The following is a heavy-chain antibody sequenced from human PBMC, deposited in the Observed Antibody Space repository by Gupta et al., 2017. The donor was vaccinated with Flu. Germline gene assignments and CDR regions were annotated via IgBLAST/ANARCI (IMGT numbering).Heavy chain of an antibody. CDR1: GFTFRSYS. V-gene: IGHV3-21*01. Sequence: EVQLVESGGGLVKPGGSLSLSCAASGFTFRSYSRNWVRQAPGKGLEWVSSISSSSSYIYYADSVKGRFTIARDNAKNSLYLQMNSLRAEDTAVYYCARDWSGSKDAFDIWGQGTMVTVSS. CDR2: ISSSSSYI. D-gene: IGHD3-3*01. CDR3: ARDWSGSKDAFDI. J-gene: IGHJ3*02.